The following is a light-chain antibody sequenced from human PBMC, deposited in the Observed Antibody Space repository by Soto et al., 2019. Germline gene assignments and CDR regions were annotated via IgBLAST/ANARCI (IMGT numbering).Light chain of an antibody. J-gene: IGKJ3*01. V-gene: IGKV1-6*01. CDR2: AAS. CDR1: QDISSD. Sequence: IQMTQSPSSLSASVGDRVTITCRASQDISSDLGWYQQKPGKAPKLLIYAASTLQSGVPSKFSGSGSGTYFTLTISSLQAEDFATYYCQQSYSTPFTFGPGTKVDIK. CDR3: QQSYSTPFT.